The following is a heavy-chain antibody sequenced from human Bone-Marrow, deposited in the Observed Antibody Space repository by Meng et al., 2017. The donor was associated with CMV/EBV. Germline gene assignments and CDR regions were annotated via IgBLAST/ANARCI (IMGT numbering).Heavy chain of an antibody. CDR2: INPSGGST. V-gene: IGHV1-46*01. D-gene: IGHD2-2*02. Sequence: ASVKVSCKASGYTFTSYHMHWVRQAPGQGLEWMRIINPSGGSTSYAQKFQGRVTMTRDTSTSTVYMELSSLRSEDTAVYYCAGGYCSSTSCYNSNYGMDVWGQGTTVTVSS. CDR1: GYTFTSYH. J-gene: IGHJ6*02. CDR3: AGGYCSSTSCYNSNYGMDV.